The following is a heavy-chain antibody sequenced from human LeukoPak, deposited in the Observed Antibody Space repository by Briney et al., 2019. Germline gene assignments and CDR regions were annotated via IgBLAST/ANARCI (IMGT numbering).Heavy chain of an antibody. CDR2: IYYSGST. CDR3: ARHGTMVRGSFDS. V-gene: IGHV4-59*01. CDR1: GGSISSYY. J-gene: IGHJ4*02. D-gene: IGHD3-10*01. Sequence: SETLSLICTVSGGSISSYYWSWIRQSPGKGLEWIAYIYYSGSTNYNPSLKSRVTISVDTSKNQFSLKLSSVTAADTAVYYCARHGTMVRGSFDSWGQGTLVTVSS.